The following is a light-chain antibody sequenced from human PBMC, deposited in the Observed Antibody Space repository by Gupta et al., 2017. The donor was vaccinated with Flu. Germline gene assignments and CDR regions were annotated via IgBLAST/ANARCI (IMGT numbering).Light chain of an antibody. V-gene: IGKV1-39*01. CDR3: QQTDSTPPLT. CDR1: QSISSY. CDR2: AAS. J-gene: IGKJ4*01. Sequence: DIQMTQSPSSLSASVGDRVTITCRASQSISSYLNWYQQKPGKAPKLLIYAASSWQSGVPSRFSGSGYGTDFTLTISSRQQEDFATYYCQQTDSTPPLTFGGGTKVEIK.